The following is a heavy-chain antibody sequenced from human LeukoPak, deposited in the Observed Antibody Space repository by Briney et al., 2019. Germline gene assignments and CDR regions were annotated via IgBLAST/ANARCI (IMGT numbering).Heavy chain of an antibody. CDR3: TTGNQYDFWSGYPPFDY. CDR1: GFTFSNAW. D-gene: IGHD3-3*01. Sequence: GGSLRLSCAASGFTFSNAWMNWVRQAPGKGLAWVGRIKSKTDGGTTDYAAPVKGRFTISRDDSKNTLYLQMNSLKTEDTGVYYCTTGNQYDFWSGYPPFDYWGQGTLVTVSS. V-gene: IGHV3-15*07. J-gene: IGHJ4*02. CDR2: IKSKTDGGTT.